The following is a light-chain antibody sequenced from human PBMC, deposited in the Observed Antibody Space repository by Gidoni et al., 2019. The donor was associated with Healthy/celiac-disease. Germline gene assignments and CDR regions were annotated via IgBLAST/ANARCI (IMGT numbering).Light chain of an antibody. CDR2: GKN. V-gene: IGLV3-19*01. J-gene: IGLJ2*01. CDR1: SLRSYY. CDR3: NSRDSSGIHVV. Sequence: SSELTPDPAVSVALGQTVRITCQGDSLRSYYASWYQQKPGQAPVLVNYGKNNRPSGIPDRFSGSSSGNTASLTITGAQAEDEADYYCNSRDSSGIHVVFGGGTKLTVL.